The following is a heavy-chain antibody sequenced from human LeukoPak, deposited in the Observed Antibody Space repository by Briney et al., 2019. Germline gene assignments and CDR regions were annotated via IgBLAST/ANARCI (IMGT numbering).Heavy chain of an antibody. J-gene: IGHJ3*02. CDR2: ISSNGGST. Sequence: GGSLRLSCAASGFTFSSYAMHWVRQAPGKGLEYVSAISSNGGSTYYANSVKGRFTIPRDNSKNTLYLQMGSLRAEDMAVYYCARGATIRAFDIWGQGTMVTVSS. CDR3: ARGATIRAFDI. V-gene: IGHV3-64*01. CDR1: GFTFSSYA. D-gene: IGHD5-24*01.